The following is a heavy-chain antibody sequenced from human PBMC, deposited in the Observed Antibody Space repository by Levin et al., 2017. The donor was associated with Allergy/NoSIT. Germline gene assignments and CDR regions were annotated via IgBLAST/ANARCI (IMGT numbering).Heavy chain of an antibody. CDR1: GFTFSRFD. V-gene: IGHV3-13*01. CDR3: TRGPWFDP. Sequence: PGGSLRLSCAASGFTFSRFDMHWVRQTVGKGLEWVSAIGTSGDTYYSGSVKGRFSISRDDGKNSLSLQMNSLRVGDTAGYYCTRGPWFDPWGQGTLVTVSS. J-gene: IGHJ5*02. CDR2: IGTSGDT.